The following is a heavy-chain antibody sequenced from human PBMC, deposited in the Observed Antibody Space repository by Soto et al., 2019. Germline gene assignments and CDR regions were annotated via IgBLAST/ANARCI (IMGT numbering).Heavy chain of an antibody. CDR3: ARDFDYFGS. CDR1: GGSFKSGRYS. V-gene: IGHV4-61*01. J-gene: IGHJ4*02. D-gene: IGHD3-3*01. CDR2: VYHTGRT. Sequence: QVQLQESGPGLVKPSETLSLTCTVSGGSFKSGRYSWSWIRQPPGKGLEWIGYVYHTGRTSYNPSLKRRVSISMDTSKNQFSLHLDSVTAADTAVYFCARDFDYFGSWGQGTLVTVSS.